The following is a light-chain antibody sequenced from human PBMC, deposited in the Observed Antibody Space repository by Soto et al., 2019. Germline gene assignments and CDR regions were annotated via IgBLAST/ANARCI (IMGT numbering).Light chain of an antibody. J-gene: IGKJ4*01. V-gene: IGKV3-20*01. CDR2: GAS. Sequence: EIVLTQSPGTLSLSPGDRATLSCRASQSVSSNYLAWYQQKPGQAPRLLIYGASSRATGIPDRFSGSGSGTDFPLTISRLEPEDFAVYNCQRYGTSLPLTFGGGTKVEIK. CDR3: QRYGTSLPLT. CDR1: QSVSSNY.